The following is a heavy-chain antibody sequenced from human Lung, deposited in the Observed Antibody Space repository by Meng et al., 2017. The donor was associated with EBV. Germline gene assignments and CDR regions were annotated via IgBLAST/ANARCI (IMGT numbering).Heavy chain of an antibody. CDR3: AREYSSSSGLPGP. CDR1: GGSIRFGDYY. Sequence: QVDVPELGPGLVKPSQTLSLTCTVSGGSIRFGDYYWSWIRQPPGKGLEWIGYIYDSGSTSYNPSLMSRVTISVDTSRNQFSLKLTSVTAADTAVYYCAREYSSSSGLPGPWGQGTLVTVSS. V-gene: IGHV4-30-4*08. CDR2: IYDSGST. J-gene: IGHJ5*02. D-gene: IGHD6-6*01.